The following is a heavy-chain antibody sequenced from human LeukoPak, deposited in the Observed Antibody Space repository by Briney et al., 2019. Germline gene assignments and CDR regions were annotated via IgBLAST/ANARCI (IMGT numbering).Heavy chain of an antibody. J-gene: IGHJ6*02. CDR3: ARAGYSSGWYEPVTRYYYGMDV. V-gene: IGHV1-18*01. Sequence: ASVKVSCKVSGYTFTSYGISWVRQAPGQGLEWMGWISAYNGNTNYAQKFQGRVTITADESTSTAYMELSSLRSEDTAVYYCARAGYSSGWYEPVTRYYYGMDVWGQGTTVTVSS. CDR1: GYTFTSYG. CDR2: ISAYNGNT. D-gene: IGHD6-19*01.